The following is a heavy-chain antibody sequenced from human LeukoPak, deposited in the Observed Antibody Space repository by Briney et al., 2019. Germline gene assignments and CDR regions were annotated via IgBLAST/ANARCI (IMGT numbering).Heavy chain of an antibody. D-gene: IGHD3-9*01. Sequence: GGSLRLSCAAPGFTFSSYAMHWVRQAPGKGLEWVAVISYDGSNKYYADSVKGRFTISRDNSRNTLYLQMNSLRAEDTAVYYCARDSSSKILRYFDWETDYWGQGTLVTVSS. CDR2: ISYDGSNK. CDR3: ARDSSSKILRYFDWETDY. V-gene: IGHV3-30-3*01. CDR1: GFTFSSYA. J-gene: IGHJ4*02.